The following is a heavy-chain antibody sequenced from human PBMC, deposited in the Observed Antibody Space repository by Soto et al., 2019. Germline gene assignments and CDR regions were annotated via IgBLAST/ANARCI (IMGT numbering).Heavy chain of an antibody. CDR1: GFTFSSYG. J-gene: IGHJ6*02. Sequence: QVQLVESGGGVVQPGRSLRLSCAASGFTFSSYGMHWVRQAPGKGLEWVAVIWYDGSNKYYADSVKGRFTISRDNSKNTLYLQMNSLRAEDTAVYYCARSAGGPDNYGMDVWGQGTTVTVSS. CDR3: ARSAGGPDNYGMDV. V-gene: IGHV3-33*01. CDR2: IWYDGSNK. D-gene: IGHD6-13*01.